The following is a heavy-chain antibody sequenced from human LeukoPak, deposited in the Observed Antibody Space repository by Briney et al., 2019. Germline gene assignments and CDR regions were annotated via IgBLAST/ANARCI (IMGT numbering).Heavy chain of an antibody. Sequence: GGSLRLSCATSGFTVSSNYMSRVRQAPGKGLEWVSAISGSSRPTHYADSVKGRFTISRDNSKNTLYLQMNSLRAEDTAVYYCAKGGSYYDSSGYYFDYWGQGTLVTVSS. CDR2: ISGSSRPT. J-gene: IGHJ4*02. V-gene: IGHV3-23*01. CDR3: AKGGSYYDSSGYYFDY. CDR1: GFTVSSNY. D-gene: IGHD3-22*01.